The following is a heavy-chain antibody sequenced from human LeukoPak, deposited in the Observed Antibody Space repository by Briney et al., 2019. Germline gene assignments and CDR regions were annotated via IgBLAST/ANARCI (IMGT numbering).Heavy chain of an antibody. Sequence: GGSLRLSCAASGFAFSNFAMSWVRQAPGKGLEWVSGMSGSGDSSYYADSVKGRFTISRDNSKHALYLQMNSLRADDTALYYCAKMEGQRLYDYCMDVWGKGTTVTVSS. CDR1: GFAFSNFA. CDR2: MSGSGDSS. J-gene: IGHJ6*03. CDR3: AKMEGQRLYDYCMDV. D-gene: IGHD3-3*01. V-gene: IGHV3-23*01.